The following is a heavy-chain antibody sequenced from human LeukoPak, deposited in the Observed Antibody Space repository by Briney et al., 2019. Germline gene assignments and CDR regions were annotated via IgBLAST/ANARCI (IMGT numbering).Heavy chain of an antibody. D-gene: IGHD2-15*01. CDR3: ARDDCSGGSCYFDY. CDR1: GGTFSSYA. J-gene: IGHJ4*02. CDR2: IVPIFGTA. Sequence: SVKVSCKASGGTFSSYAISWVRQAPGQGLGWMGGIVPIFGTANYAQKFQGRVTITADESTSTAYMELSSLRSEDTAVYYCARDDCSGGSCYFDYWGQGTLVTVSS. V-gene: IGHV1-69*13.